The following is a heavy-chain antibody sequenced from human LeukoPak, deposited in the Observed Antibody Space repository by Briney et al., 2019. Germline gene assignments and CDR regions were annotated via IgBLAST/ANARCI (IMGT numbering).Heavy chain of an antibody. CDR3: ARDRYDTTGYVTPDDVFDI. CDR1: KLTFSSYT. Sequence: GGSLRLSCAASKLTFSSYTMNWVRQAPGKGLEWVSSITSTSSYIYYADSVKGRFTISRDNAKNSLYLQMNSLRAEDTAVYYCARDRYDTTGYVTPDDVFDIWGQGTMVTVSS. D-gene: IGHD3-22*01. CDR2: ITSTSSYI. J-gene: IGHJ3*02. V-gene: IGHV3-21*01.